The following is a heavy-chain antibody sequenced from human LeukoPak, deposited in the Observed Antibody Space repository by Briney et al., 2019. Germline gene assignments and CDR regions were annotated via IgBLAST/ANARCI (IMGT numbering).Heavy chain of an antibody. Sequence: GGSLRLSCAASGFTFSSYWMSWVRQAPGKGLEWVANIKQDGSEKYYVDSVKGRFTISRDNAKSSLYLQMNSLRAEDTAVYYCARGDSVVVPAATKFDPWGQGTLVTVSS. CDR2: IKQDGSEK. CDR1: GFTFSSYW. D-gene: IGHD2-2*01. CDR3: ARGDSVVVPAATKFDP. V-gene: IGHV3-7*01. J-gene: IGHJ5*02.